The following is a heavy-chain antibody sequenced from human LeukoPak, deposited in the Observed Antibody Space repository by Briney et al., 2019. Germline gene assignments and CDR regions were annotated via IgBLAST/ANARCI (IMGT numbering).Heavy chain of an antibody. CDR3: ARRYCNSISCYHMDV. J-gene: IGHJ6*03. CDR1: GGSISSFY. Sequence: SETLSLTCTVSGGSISSFYWSWIRQSPGKGLEWFGFIYSNGSTNYNPSLKSRVTISVDTSKNQFSLKLSSMTAADTAVYYCARRYCNSISCYHMDVWGKGTTVTVSS. V-gene: IGHV4-4*09. D-gene: IGHD2-2*01. CDR2: IYSNGST.